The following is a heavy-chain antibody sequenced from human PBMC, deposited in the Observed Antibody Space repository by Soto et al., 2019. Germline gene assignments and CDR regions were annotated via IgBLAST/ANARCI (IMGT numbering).Heavy chain of an antibody. D-gene: IGHD3-3*01. J-gene: IGHJ6*02. Sequence: GGSMRLSCAASGFDFSDHGMHWVRDAPGEGLEWVTVISYDGTAKYYKESVKGRFTTSRDNSKKTLYLQIDSLRVEDTAVYYCAKDEGRFLRNYFNYGIDVWGLGTTVTVSS. CDR1: GFDFSDHG. CDR3: AKDEGRFLRNYFNYGIDV. V-gene: IGHV3-33*03. CDR2: ISYDGTAK.